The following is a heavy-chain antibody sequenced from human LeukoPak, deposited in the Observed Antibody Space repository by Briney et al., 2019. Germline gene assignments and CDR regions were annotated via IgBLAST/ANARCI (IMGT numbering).Heavy chain of an antibody. V-gene: IGHV1-2*06. D-gene: IGHD2-21*02. CDR3: ARGLLKYYYYYMDV. CDR1: GYTFTGYF. CDR2: INPNNGGT. J-gene: IGHJ6*03. Sequence: ASVKVSCKASGYTFTGYFLHWVRQAPGQGLEWMGRINPNNGGTNYARKFQGRVTMTRDTSIVTAYMELRRLRSDDTAVYYCARGLLKYYYYYMDVWGKGTTVTVSS.